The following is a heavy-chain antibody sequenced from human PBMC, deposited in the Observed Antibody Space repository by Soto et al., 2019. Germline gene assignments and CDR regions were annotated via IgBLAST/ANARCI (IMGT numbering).Heavy chain of an antibody. V-gene: IGHV4-39*01. D-gene: IGHD2-21*02. CDR1: GDSISSRSYY. CDR3: ARQRTSVVTQAYFDV. Sequence: SETLSLTCTVTGDSISSRSYYWVWIRQPPGKGLGWIGSIYYSGSTYNNPSLRSRVSMSIDTSKDQFSLKLKSVTAADTALYFCARQRTSVVTQAYFDVWGSGSLVTVSS. CDR2: IYYSGST. J-gene: IGHJ4*02.